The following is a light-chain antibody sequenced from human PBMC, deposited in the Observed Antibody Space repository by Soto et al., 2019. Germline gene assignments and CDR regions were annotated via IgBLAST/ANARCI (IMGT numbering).Light chain of an antibody. Sequence: IQMTQSPSTLSPSVGDRVIITCRASESIHNWLAWSQQKPGEAPQLLIYDASTLHSGVPSRCSGSGSGTEFTLHISSLQPDEFASYYCHRYYDYSPYTFGQGTTLDIK. J-gene: IGKJ2*01. CDR2: DAS. CDR1: ESIHNW. V-gene: IGKV1-5*01. CDR3: HRYYDYSPYT.